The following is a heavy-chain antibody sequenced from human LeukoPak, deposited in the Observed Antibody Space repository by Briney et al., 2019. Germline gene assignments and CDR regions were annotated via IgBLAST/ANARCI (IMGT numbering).Heavy chain of an antibody. CDR3: AKVAGQWLAFDY. J-gene: IGHJ4*02. D-gene: IGHD6-19*01. V-gene: IGHV3-23*01. Sequence: GSLILSCAASGFTFSSSAMSWVRQAPGKGLEWVSAISNNGGYTYYADSVQGRFTISRDNSKSTLCLQMNSLRAEDTAVYYCAKVAGQWLAFDYWGQGTLVTVSS. CDR1: GFTFSSSA. CDR2: ISNNGGYT.